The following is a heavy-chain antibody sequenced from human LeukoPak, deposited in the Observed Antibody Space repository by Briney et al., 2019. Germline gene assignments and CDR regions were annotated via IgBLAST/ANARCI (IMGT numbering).Heavy chain of an antibody. CDR3: ASRYCSSTSCPFDY. CDR1: GGSISSSSYY. V-gene: IGHV4-39*01. CDR2: IYYSGST. Sequence: SETLSLTCTVSGGSISSSSYYWGWIRQPPGKGLEWIGSIYYSGSTYYNPSLKSRVTISVDTSKNQFSLKLSSVTAADTAVYYCASRYCSSTSCPFDYWGQEPWSPSPQ. D-gene: IGHD2-2*01. J-gene: IGHJ4*01.